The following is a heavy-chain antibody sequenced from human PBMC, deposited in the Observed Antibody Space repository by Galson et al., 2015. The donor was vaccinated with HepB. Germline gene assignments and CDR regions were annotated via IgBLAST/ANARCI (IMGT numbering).Heavy chain of an antibody. V-gene: IGHV3-15*01. J-gene: IGHJ4*02. D-gene: IGHD6-13*01. CDR2: IKSKTDGGTT. CDR1: GFTFSNAW. Sequence: SLRLSCAASGFTFSNAWMSWVRQAPGKGLEWVGRIKSKTDGGTTDYAAPVKGTFTISSDESKNTLYLQMNSLKTEDTAVYYCTTDLLGGGSWEFDYWGQGTLVTVSS. CDR3: TTDLLGGGSWEFDY.